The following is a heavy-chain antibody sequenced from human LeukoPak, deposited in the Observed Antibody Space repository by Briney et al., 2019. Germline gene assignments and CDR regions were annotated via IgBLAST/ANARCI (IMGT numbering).Heavy chain of an antibody. D-gene: IGHD3-22*01. V-gene: IGHV3-23*01. CDR3: AKEVGYDSSGYDDY. Sequence: GGSLRLSCAASGLIFSNYYLNWVRQAPGKGLEWVSCIHGSASYNYYADSVKGRFTISRDNSKNTLYLQMNSLRAEDTAVYYCAKEVGYDSSGYDDYWGQGTLVTVSS. CDR1: GLIFSNYY. J-gene: IGHJ4*02. CDR2: IHGSASYN.